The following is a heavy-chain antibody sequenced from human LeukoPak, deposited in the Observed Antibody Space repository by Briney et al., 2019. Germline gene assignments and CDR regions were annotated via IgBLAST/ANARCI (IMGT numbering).Heavy chain of an antibody. V-gene: IGHV4-34*01. Sequence: SETLSLTCAVYGGSFSGYYWSWIRQPPGKGLEWIGEINHSGSTNYNPPLKSRVTISVDTSKNQFSLKLSSVTAADTAVYYCARGRCGGDCYPDNWFDPWGQGTLVTVSS. CDR2: INHSGST. D-gene: IGHD2-21*02. CDR3: ARGRCGGDCYPDNWFDP. CDR1: GGSFSGYY. J-gene: IGHJ5*02.